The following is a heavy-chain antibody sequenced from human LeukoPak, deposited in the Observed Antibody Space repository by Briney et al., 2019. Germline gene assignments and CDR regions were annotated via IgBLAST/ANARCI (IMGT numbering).Heavy chain of an antibody. CDR3: ARDRYYYDSSGSGIVAP. CDR2: ISAYNGNT. Sequence: ASVKVSCKASGYTFTSYGISWMRQAPGQGLEWMGWISAYNGNTNYAQKLQGRVTMTTDTSTSTAYMELRSLRSDDTAVYYCARDRYYYDSSGSGIVAPWGQGTLVTVSS. CDR1: GYTFTSYG. V-gene: IGHV1-18*01. J-gene: IGHJ5*02. D-gene: IGHD3-22*01.